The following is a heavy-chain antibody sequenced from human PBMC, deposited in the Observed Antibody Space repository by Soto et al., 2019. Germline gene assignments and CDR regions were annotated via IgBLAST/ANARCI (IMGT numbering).Heavy chain of an antibody. CDR1: GFTFGDYA. V-gene: IGHV3-9*01. Sequence: GGSLRLSCAASGFTFGDYAMLWVRQAPGKGLEWVSAISWNSGSIDYADSVKGRFTISRDNAKNSLYLQMNSLRAEDTALYYCAKSHTTSGWYVTTDYWGQGTRVTVSS. CDR3: AKSHTTSGWYVTTDY. J-gene: IGHJ4*02. CDR2: ISWNSGSI. D-gene: IGHD6-19*01.